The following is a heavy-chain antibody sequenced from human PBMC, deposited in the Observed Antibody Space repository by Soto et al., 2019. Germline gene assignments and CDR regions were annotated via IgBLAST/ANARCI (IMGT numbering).Heavy chain of an antibody. CDR3: ANEPN. V-gene: IGHV1-69*01. CDR2: IIPMFRTT. J-gene: IGHJ4*02. Sequence: QVQLVQSGAEVKKPGSSVKVSGKASGGSFIGQRVSWVRQAPGQRLEWRGGIIPMFRTTNYARKFQGRLTITADGSTNTASMELTGLTSEDTAIYYGANEPNGGQGNLVTVSS. CDR1: GGSFIGQR.